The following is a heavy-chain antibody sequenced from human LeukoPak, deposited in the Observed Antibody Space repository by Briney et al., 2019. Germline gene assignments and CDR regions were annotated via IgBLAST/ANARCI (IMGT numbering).Heavy chain of an antibody. CDR1: GDSVSGYY. J-gene: IGHJ3*02. CDR3: ARPRSKGDAFDI. D-gene: IGHD3-10*01. Sequence: PSETLSLTCSVSGDSVSGYYWSWIRQPPGKGLEWIGYIYYTGNTNYNPSLKSRVTMSVDTSKNQFSLRLSSVTAADTAVYYCARPRSKGDAFDIWGQGTMVTVSS. V-gene: IGHV4-59*08. CDR2: IYYTGNT.